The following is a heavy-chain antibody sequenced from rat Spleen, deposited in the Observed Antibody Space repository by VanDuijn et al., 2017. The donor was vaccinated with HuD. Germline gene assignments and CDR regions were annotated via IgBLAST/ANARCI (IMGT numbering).Heavy chain of an antibody. V-gene: IGHV5-29*01. J-gene: IGHJ2*01. D-gene: IGHD1-9*01. CDR3: ARPTTGIPFNY. Sequence: EVQLVESDGGLVQPGRSLKLSCAASGFTFSDYYMAWVRQAPTKGLEWVATLSYDATAPYYRDSVKGRFTISRDNAKTTLYLQMDSLRSEDTAIYYCARPTTGIPFNYWGQGVMVTVSS. CDR2: LSYDATAP. CDR1: GFTFSDYY.